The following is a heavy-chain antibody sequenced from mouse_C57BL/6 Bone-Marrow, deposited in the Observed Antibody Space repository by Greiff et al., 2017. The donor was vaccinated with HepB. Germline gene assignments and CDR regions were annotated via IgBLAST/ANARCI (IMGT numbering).Heavy chain of an antibody. CDR1: GFTFSDYY. CDR3: ARHYYGSSYDWYFDV. CDR2: ISNGGGST. Sequence: DVKLVESGGGLVQPGGSLKLSCAASGFTFSDYYMYWVRQTPEKRLEWVAYISNGGGSTYYPDTVKGRFTISRDNAKNTLYLQMSRLKSEDTAMYYCARHYYGSSYDWYFDVWGTGTTVTVSS. D-gene: IGHD1-1*01. J-gene: IGHJ1*03. V-gene: IGHV5-12*01.